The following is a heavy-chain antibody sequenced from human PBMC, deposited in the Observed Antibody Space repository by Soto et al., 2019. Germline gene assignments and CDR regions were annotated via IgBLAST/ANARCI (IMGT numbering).Heavy chain of an antibody. J-gene: IGHJ4*02. D-gene: IGHD2-15*01. CDR1: GYSFTSYA. CDR3: ARASDIVVVVAAFDY. CDR2: INAGNGNT. Sequence: ASVKLSCEDCGYSFTSYAMHWVRQAPGQRLEWMGWINAGNGNTKYSQKFQGRVTITRDTSASTAYMELSSLRSEDTAVYYCARASDIVVVVAAFDYWGQGTLVTVSS. V-gene: IGHV1-3*01.